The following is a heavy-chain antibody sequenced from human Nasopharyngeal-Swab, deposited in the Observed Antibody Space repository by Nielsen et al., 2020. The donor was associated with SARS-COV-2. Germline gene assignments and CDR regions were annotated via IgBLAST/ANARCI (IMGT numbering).Heavy chain of an antibody. CDR2: ISSSSSTI. D-gene: IGHD6-13*01. Sequence: GESLKISCAASGFTFSSYSMNWVRQAPGKGLEWVSYISSSSSTIYYADSVKGRFTISRDNAKNSLYLQMNSLRAEDTAVYYCAKEGSSSSWYYYYYYMDVWGKGTTVTVSS. CDR3: AKEGSSSSWYYYYYYMDV. V-gene: IGHV3-48*01. CDR1: GFTFSSYS. J-gene: IGHJ6*03.